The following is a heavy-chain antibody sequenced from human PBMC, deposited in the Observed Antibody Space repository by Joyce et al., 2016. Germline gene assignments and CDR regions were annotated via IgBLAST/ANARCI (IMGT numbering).Heavy chain of an antibody. J-gene: IGHJ6*02. CDR2: ISKSGTT. Sequence: QLRLQESGPGLAKPSQTLSLTCTVSGAPMVNGDYFCRWIRQSPGRGLEWCGDISKSGTTDDNPSLKSRGSISVETSRGQLFLRWTSVTAADTAVYYCARGGSLPRKKFYYHYGLDIWGQGTSVTVSS. D-gene: IGHD4/OR15-4a*01. V-gene: IGHV4-30-4*01. CDR1: GAPMVNGDYF. CDR3: ARGGSLPRKKFYYHYGLDI.